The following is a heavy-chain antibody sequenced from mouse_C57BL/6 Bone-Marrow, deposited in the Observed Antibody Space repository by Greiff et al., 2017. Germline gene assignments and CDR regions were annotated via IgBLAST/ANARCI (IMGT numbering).Heavy chain of an antibody. CDR1: GYTFTDYY. Sequence: VQLKESGPVLVKPGASVKMSCKASGYTFTDYYMNWVKQSHGKSLEWIGVINPYNGGTSYNQKFKGKATLTVDKSSSTAYMELNSLTSEDSSVYYCDKGFAYWGQGTLVTVSA. J-gene: IGHJ3*01. V-gene: IGHV1-19*01. CDR3: DKGFAY. CDR2: INPYNGGT.